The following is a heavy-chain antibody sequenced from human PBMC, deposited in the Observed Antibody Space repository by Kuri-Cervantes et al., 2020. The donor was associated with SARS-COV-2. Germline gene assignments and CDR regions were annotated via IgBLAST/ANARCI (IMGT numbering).Heavy chain of an antibody. D-gene: IGHD2-2*01. V-gene: IGHV1-2*02. Sequence: ASVKVSCKASGYTFTGYYMHWVRQAPGQGLEWMGWINPNSGNTGYAQKFQGRVTITRNTSISTAYMELSRLRSDDTAVYYCARDRYCSSTSCSYWFDPWGQGTLVTVSS. J-gene: IGHJ5*02. CDR1: GYTFTGYY. CDR2: INPNSGNT. CDR3: ARDRYCSSTSCSYWFDP.